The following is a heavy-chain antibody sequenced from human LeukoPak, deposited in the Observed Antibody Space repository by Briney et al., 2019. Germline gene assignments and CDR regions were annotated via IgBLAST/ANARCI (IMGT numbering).Heavy chain of an antibody. V-gene: IGHV3-11*01. CDR2: ISSSGSAI. CDR1: GFTFSDYY. J-gene: IGHJ4*02. D-gene: IGHD2-21*02. Sequence: GGSLRLSCAASGFTFSDYYMSWIRQAPGKGLEWVSYISSSGSAIYYADSVKGRFTISRDNAKNSLYLQMNSLRAEDTAVYYCARGYCGGDCYSSFDYWGQGTLVTVSS. CDR3: ARGYCGGDCYSSFDY.